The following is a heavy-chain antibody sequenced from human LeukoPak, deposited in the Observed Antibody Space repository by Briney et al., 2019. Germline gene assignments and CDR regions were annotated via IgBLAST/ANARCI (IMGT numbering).Heavy chain of an antibody. CDR1: GFTFSSYA. V-gene: IGHV3-23*01. CDR2: ISGSGGST. J-gene: IGHJ6*02. CDR3: AKDPLYYYDSSPDYYGMDV. Sequence: GGSLRPSCAASGFTFSSYAMSWVRQAPGKGLEWVSAISGSGGSTYYADSVKGRFTISRDNSKNTLYLQMNSLRAEDTAVYYCAKDPLYYYDSSPDYYGMDVWGQGTTVTVSS. D-gene: IGHD3-22*01.